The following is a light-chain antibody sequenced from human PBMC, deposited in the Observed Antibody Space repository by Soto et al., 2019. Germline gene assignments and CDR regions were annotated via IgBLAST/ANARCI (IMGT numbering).Light chain of an antibody. J-gene: IGLJ3*02. CDR3: SSYTSSSTGV. V-gene: IGLV2-14*01. CDR2: EVS. CDR1: SSDVGGYNY. Sequence: QSALTQPASVSGSPGQSITISCPGTSSDVGGYNYVSWYQQHPGKAPKLMIYEVSNRPSGVSNRFSGSKSGNTASLTISGLQAEDEADYYCSSYTSSSTGVFGGGTKVTVL.